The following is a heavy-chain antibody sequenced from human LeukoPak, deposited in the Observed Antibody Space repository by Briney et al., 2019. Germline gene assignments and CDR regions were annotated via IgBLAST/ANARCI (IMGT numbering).Heavy chain of an antibody. CDR2: IYHSGST. Sequence: SQSLSLTCAVSGGSISSGGYSWSWIRQPPGKGLEWIGYIYHSGSTYYNPSLKSRVTISVDRSKNQFSLKLSSVTAADTAVYYCARGLIPPSDIWGQGTMVTVSS. CDR3: ARGLIPPSDI. V-gene: IGHV4-30-2*01. CDR1: GGSISSGGYS. J-gene: IGHJ3*02.